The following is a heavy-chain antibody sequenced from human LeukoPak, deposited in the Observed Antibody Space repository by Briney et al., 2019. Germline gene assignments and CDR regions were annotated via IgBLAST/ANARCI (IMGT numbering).Heavy chain of an antibody. J-gene: IGHJ4*02. CDR3: ARTLAVAGTGCYYFDY. V-gene: IGHV1-69*01. CDR2: IIPIFGTA. D-gene: IGHD6-19*01. Sequence: SVKVSCKASGGTFSSYAISWVRQAPGQGLERMGGIIPIFGTANYAQKFQGRVTITADESTSTAYMELSSLRPEDTAVYYCARTLAVAGTGCYYFDYWGQGTLVTVSS. CDR1: GGTFSSYA.